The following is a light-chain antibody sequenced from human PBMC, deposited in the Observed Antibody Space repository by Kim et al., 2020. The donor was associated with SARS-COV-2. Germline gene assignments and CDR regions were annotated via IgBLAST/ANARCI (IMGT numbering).Light chain of an antibody. J-gene: IGKJ1*01. CDR2: NAS. Sequence: LSPGERATLSCRASQNIGGFLAWYQQRPGQTPRLLIYNASTTATGIPGRFSGIGSGTDFTLTISSLEPEDFAVYYCQQRTNWPPWTFGQGTKVEI. CDR1: QNIGGF. CDR3: QQRTNWPPWT. V-gene: IGKV3-11*01.